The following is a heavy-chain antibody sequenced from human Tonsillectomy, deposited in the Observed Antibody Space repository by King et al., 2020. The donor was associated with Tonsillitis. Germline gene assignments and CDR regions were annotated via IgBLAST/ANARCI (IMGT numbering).Heavy chain of an antibody. J-gene: IGHJ4*02. D-gene: IGHD3-22*01. CDR1: GYSFTNYW. V-gene: IGHV5-51*01. CDR2: IYPGDSDT. CDR3: ARPGKTYHYDSSAYFDY. Sequence: EVQLVESGAEVKKPGESLKISCKGSGYSFTNYWIGWVRQMPGKGLEWMGIIYPGDSDTRYSPSFQGQVTISADKSISTAYLQWSSLKASDTAMYYCARPGKTYHYDSSAYFDYWGQGTLVTVSS.